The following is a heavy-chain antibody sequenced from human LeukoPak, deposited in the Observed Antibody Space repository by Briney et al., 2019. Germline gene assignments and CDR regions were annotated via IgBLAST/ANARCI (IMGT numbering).Heavy chain of an antibody. J-gene: IGHJ2*01. CDR3: ARWSSGWTRGAPELIWYFDL. Sequence: PSETLSLTCTVSGGSISSYYWSWIRQPPGKGLEWIGCIYYSGSTNYNPSLKSRVTISVDTSKNQFSLKLSSVTAADTAVYYCARWSSGWTRGAPELIWYFDLWGRGTLVTVSS. V-gene: IGHV4-59*01. D-gene: IGHD6-19*01. CDR1: GGSISSYY. CDR2: IYYSGST.